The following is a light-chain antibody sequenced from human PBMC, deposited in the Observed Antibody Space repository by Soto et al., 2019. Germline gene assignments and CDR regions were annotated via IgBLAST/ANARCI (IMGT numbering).Light chain of an antibody. Sequence: EIVLTQSPDTMSLSPGERATLSCRASQSVSSYSAWYPQKPGQAPRLLIYGASSRATGIPDRFSGSGSGTDFTLTISRLEPEDFAVYYCQQYGSSPFTFGPGTKVDIK. CDR2: GAS. CDR1: QSVSSY. J-gene: IGKJ3*01. V-gene: IGKV3-20*01. CDR3: QQYGSSPFT.